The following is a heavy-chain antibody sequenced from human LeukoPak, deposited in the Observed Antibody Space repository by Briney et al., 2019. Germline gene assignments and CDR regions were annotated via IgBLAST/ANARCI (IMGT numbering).Heavy chain of an antibody. V-gene: IGHV7-4-1*02. CDR3: ARAGRLGFLFPGQKSDIDY. CDR1: GYTFTSYA. Sequence: GASVKVSCKASGYTFTSYAMNWVRQAPGQGLEWMGWINTNTGNPTYAQGFTGRFVFSLDTSVSTAYLQISSLKAEDTAVYYCARAGRLGFLFPGQKSDIDYWGQGTLVTVSS. D-gene: IGHD2-21*01. J-gene: IGHJ4*02. CDR2: INTNTGNP.